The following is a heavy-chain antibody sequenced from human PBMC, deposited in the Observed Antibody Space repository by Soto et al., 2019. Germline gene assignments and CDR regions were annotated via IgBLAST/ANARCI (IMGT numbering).Heavy chain of an antibody. CDR3: AKEPAARIAVAGYDS. V-gene: IGHV3-23*01. D-gene: IGHD6-19*01. CDR1: GCTFSSDA. Sequence: PGGAVRLSGAAAGCTFSSDAISWVRQAPGKGLEWVSAISGSGGSTYYADSVKGRFTISRDNSKNTLYLQMNSLRAEDTAVYYCAKEPAARIAVAGYDSWGQGTLVTVSS. J-gene: IGHJ4*02. CDR2: ISGSGGST.